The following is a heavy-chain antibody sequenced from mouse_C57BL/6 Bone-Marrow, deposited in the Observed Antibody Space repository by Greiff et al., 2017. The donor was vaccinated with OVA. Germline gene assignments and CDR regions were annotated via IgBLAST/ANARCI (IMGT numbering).Heavy chain of an antibody. J-gene: IGHJ3*01. CDR1: GFTFSNYW. CDR2: IRLKSDNYAT. Sequence: EVKVEESGGGLVQPGGSMKLSCVASGFTFSNYWMNWVRQSPEKGLEWVAQIRLKSDNYATHYAESVKGRFTISRDDSKSSVYLQMNNLRAEDTGIYYCTGGLTGFAYWGQGPLVTVSA. D-gene: IGHD3-3*01. V-gene: IGHV6-3*01. CDR3: TGGLTGFAY.